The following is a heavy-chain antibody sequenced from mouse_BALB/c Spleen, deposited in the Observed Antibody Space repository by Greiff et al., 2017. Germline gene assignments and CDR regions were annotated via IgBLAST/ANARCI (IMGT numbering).Heavy chain of an antibody. CDR2: VNPNNGGT. CDR1: GYSFTGYY. CDR3: ASEITTATMDY. Sequence: VQLQQSGAELVRPGTSVKVSCKASGYSFTGYYMHWVKQSHGKSLEWIGRVNPNNGGTSYNQKFKGKAILTVDKSSSTAYMELRSLTSEDSAVYYCASEITTATMDYWGQGTSVTVSS. V-gene: IGHV1-34*01. J-gene: IGHJ4*01. D-gene: IGHD1-2*01.